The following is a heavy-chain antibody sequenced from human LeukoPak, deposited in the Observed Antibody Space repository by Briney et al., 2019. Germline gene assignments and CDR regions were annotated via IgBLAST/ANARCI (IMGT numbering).Heavy chain of an antibody. CDR2: IYWNDDK. D-gene: IGHD3-10*01. CDR3: AHRLNYGSGSYLYGMDV. CDR1: GGSISSYYW. Sequence: TLSLTCTVSGGSISSYYWSWIRQPPGKALEWLALIYWNDDKRYSPSLKSRLTITKDTSKNQVVLTMTNMDPVDTATYYCAHRLNYGSGSYLYGMDVWGQGTTVTVSS. J-gene: IGHJ6*02. V-gene: IGHV2-5*01.